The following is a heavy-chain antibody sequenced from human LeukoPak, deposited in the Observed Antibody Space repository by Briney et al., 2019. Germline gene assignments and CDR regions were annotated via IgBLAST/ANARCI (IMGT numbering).Heavy chain of an antibody. CDR1: GFTFSFYA. CDR2: ISGSADST. CDR3: ARVGYSSVWREYNWSDP. Sequence: GGSLRLSCAASGFTFSFYAMSWVRQAPGKGLEWVSAISGSADSTYYADSVKGRFTISRDNAKNSLYLQMNSLRAEDTAVYYCARVGYSSVWREYNWSDPWGQGTLVTVSS. D-gene: IGHD6-19*01. V-gene: IGHV3-23*01. J-gene: IGHJ5*02.